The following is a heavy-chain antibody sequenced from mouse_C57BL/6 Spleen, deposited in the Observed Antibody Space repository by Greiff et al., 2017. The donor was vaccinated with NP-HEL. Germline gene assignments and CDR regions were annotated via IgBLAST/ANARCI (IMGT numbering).Heavy chain of an antibody. CDR1: GYTFTSYW. CDR2: IDPSDSYT. CDR3: ARPVISYGSGRYGMAY. J-gene: IGHJ4*01. V-gene: IGHV1-59*01. Sequence: VQLQQPGAELVRPGTSVKLSCKASGYTFTSYWMHWVKQRPGQGLEWIGVIDPSDSYTNYNQKFKGKATLTVDTSSRTAYMQLSSLTSEDSAVSDYARPVISYGSGRYGMAYWGQGTSVTVSS. D-gene: IGHD1-1*01.